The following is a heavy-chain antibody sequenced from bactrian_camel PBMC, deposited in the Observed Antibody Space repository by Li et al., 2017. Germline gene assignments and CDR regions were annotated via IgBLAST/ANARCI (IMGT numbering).Heavy chain of an antibody. V-gene: IGHV3S10*01. CDR3: KVTTYGCGGAGDDSVLNY. D-gene: IGHD6*01. CDR2: IEDDGST. J-gene: IGHJ4*01. CDR1: GYMYCSYD. Sequence: QLVESGGGSVQAGGSLRVSCVASGYMYCSYDMNWYRQATGKERKFVSGIEDDGSTRYADPVKGRFTIARSQENAKKTLLLEMNSLKPDDTAMYYCKVTTYGCGGAGDDSVLNYWGQGTQVTVS.